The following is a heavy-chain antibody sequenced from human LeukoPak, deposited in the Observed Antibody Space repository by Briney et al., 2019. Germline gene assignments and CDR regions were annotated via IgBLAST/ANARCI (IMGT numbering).Heavy chain of an antibody. CDR3: ARDYASEYMDV. CDR2: ISTAGYTI. J-gene: IGHJ6*03. CDR1: GFTFSDFY. V-gene: IGHV3-11*04. Sequence: GGSLRLSCEASGFTFSDFYMSWIRQAPGQGLEWLSYISTAGYTIYYADSVKGRFTISRDNTQNSLFLQMDSLRVEDTAVYYCARDYASEYMDVWGKGTTVTVSS. D-gene: IGHD3-16*01.